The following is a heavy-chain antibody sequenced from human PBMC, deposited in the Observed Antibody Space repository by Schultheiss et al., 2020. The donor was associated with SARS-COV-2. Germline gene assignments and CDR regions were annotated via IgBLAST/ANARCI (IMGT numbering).Heavy chain of an antibody. J-gene: IGHJ4*02. CDR1: GGSISSSSYY. Sequence: SETLSLTCTVSGGSISSSSYYWGWIRQPPGKGLEWIGFISNTGSTYYNPSLKSRVTISRDTSKNQFSLRLTSVTVADTAVYYCARGAPFQVVIGYFDYWGQGSQVTVSS. D-gene: IGHD2-15*01. CDR2: ISNTGST. CDR3: ARGAPFQVVIGYFDY. V-gene: IGHV4-31*03.